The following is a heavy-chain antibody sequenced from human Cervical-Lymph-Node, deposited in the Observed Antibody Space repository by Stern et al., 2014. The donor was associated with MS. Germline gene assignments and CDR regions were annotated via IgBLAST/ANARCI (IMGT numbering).Heavy chain of an antibody. V-gene: IGHV3-33*01. CDR2: IWYDGSNT. D-gene: IGHD1-7*01. J-gene: IGHJ4*02. CDR1: GFTFSNYA. Sequence: VQLVESGGGVVQPGRSLRLSWAASGFTFSNYAMHWVRQAPGKGLEWVALIWYDGSNTYYADSVKGRFTISRDNSKNTLYLQMNSLRAEDTAVYYCAGGAGTTGHWGQGTLVAVSS. CDR3: AGGAGTTGH.